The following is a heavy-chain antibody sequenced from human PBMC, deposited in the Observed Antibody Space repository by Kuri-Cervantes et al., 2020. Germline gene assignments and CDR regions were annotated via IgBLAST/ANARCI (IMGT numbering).Heavy chain of an antibody. D-gene: IGHD3-10*01. CDR1: GYTLTELS. CDR2: FDPEDGET. CDR3: ARIYYGSGSYTYFDY. V-gene: IGHV1-24*01. Sequence: ASVKVSCKVSGYTLTELSMHWVRQAPGKGLEWMGGFDPEDGETIYAQKFQGRVTMTTDTSTSTAYMELRSLRSEDTAVYYCARIYYGSGSYTYFDYWGQGTLVTVSS. J-gene: IGHJ4*02.